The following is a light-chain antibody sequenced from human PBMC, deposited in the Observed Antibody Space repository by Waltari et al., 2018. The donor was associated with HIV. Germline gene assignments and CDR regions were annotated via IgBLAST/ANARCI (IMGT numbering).Light chain of an antibody. Sequence: QSVLTQPPSASGTPGQRVTISSSGSSSNIGSNNVNWFQQLPGTAPKLLIYNNNERPSGVPDRFSGSKSGTSASLAISGLQSEDEADYYCASWDDRLNGWVFGGGTKLNVL. CDR2: NNN. V-gene: IGLV1-44*01. CDR1: SSNIGSNN. CDR3: ASWDDRLNGWV. J-gene: IGLJ3*02.